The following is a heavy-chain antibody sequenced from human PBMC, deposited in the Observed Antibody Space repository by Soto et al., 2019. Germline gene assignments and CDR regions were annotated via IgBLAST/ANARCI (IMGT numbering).Heavy chain of an antibody. CDR3: LKDAPNGSIDD. V-gene: IGHV3-9*01. CDR2: VSPTGDTV. J-gene: IGHJ4*02. D-gene: IGHD3-10*01. Sequence: VQVVASEGCLVQPGRPPRLSCAVSGFRFEQYVMHWVRQGPGKGLECVSTVSPTGDTVAYADSVEGRFTVSRDNAKNSLYLQMNSLKGDDTAFYYCLKDAPNGSIDDWGQGTLVTVSS. CDR1: GFRFEQYV.